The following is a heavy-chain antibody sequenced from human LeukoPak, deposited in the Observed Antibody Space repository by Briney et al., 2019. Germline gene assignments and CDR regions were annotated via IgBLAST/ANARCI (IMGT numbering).Heavy chain of an antibody. J-gene: IGHJ5*02. CDR3: ARDRGGSSGYYYEAWFDP. D-gene: IGHD3-22*01. CDR2: ISYDGSNK. V-gene: IGHV3-30-3*01. Sequence: GRSLRLSCAASGFTFSSYAMHWVRQAPGKGLEWVAVISYDGSNKYYADSVKGRFTISRDNSKNTLYLQMNSLRAEDTAVYYCARDRGGSSGYYYEAWFDPWGQGTLVTVSS. CDR1: GFTFSSYA.